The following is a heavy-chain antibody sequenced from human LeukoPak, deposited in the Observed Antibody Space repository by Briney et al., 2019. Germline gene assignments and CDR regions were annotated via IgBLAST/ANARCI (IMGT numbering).Heavy chain of an antibody. CDR3: ARDQSGGSSSWYRWFDP. CDR1: GFTFSDYS. V-gene: IGHV3-48*04. CDR2: VGISSGNT. D-gene: IGHD6-13*01. Sequence: GGSLRLSCAASGFTFSDYSMNWVRQAPGKGLEWISYVGISSGNTKYADSVKGRFTISGDSAKNSVFLQMNSLRAEDTAVYYCARDQSGGSSSWYRWFDPWGQGTLVTVSS. J-gene: IGHJ5*02.